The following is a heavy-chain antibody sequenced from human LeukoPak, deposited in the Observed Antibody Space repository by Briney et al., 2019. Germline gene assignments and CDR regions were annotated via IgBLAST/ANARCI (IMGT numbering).Heavy chain of an antibody. J-gene: IGHJ4*02. V-gene: IGHV3-48*03. CDR3: ARGGFMIAFDY. D-gene: IGHD3-22*01. CDR1: GFTFSSYE. Sequence: PGGSLRLSCAASGFTFSSYEMNWVRQAPGKGLEWVSYISSSGSTIYYADSVKGRFTISRDNAKNSLYLQMNSLRAEDTAVYYCARGGFMIAFDYWGQGTLVTVSS. CDR2: ISSSGSTI.